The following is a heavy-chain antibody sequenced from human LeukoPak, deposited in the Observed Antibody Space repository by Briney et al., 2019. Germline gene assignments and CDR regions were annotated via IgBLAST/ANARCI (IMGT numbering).Heavy chain of an antibody. CDR3: ARQAY. J-gene: IGHJ4*02. CDR2: IKPDGTEK. V-gene: IGHV3-7*01. CDR1: GSTFNNFE. Sequence: GQSLRLSCAASGSTFNNFEMSWVRQAPGKGLEWVANIKPDGTEKYYVESVKGRFTISRDNAKNSLYLQMNSLRVEDTALYYCARQAYWGQGILVTVSS.